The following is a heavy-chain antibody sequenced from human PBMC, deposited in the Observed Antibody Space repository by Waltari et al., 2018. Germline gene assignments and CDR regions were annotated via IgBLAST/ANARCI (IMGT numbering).Heavy chain of an antibody. J-gene: IGHJ6*02. CDR3: ATTLFRTQRGDGVDV. CDR2: INQDGSDT. CDR1: GFTFHSFW. D-gene: IGHD5-18*01. V-gene: IGHV3-7*01. Sequence: EVHVVESGGGLVQPGGSLRLSCAASGFTFHSFWMSWVRQAPGKALEWVASINQDGSDTYYVDSVKGRFIISRDNAENSLFLQMSSLSAEDTAVYSCATTLFRTQRGDGVDVWGQGTTVIVSS.